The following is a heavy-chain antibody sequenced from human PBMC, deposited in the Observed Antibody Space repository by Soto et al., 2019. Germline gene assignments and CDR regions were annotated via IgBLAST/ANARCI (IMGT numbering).Heavy chain of an antibody. V-gene: IGHV1-69*01. Sequence: QVQLVQSGAEVKKPGYSVKVSCKASGDTLSQYGVSWVRQVPGKGLEWMGGTTAILGTRDYAQQFQCRMTITSDESTPPSYMELNSLTSDDTAVYYCGAGDSIDTGDHWGQGPLVTVS. CDR2: TTAILGTR. CDR1: GDTLSQYG. J-gene: IGHJ4*02. D-gene: IGHD5-18*01. CDR3: GAGDSIDTGDH.